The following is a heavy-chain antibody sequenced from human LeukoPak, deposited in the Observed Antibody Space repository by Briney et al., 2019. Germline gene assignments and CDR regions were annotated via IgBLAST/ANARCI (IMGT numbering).Heavy chain of an antibody. Sequence: ASVTVSCKASGYTFTSYGISWVRQAPGQGLEWMGWISAYNGNTNYAQKLQGGVTMTTDTSTSTAYMELRSLRSDDTAVYYCAVIENSGLQSDFDYWGQGTLVTVSS. D-gene: IGHD4-11*01. CDR3: AVIENSGLQSDFDY. J-gene: IGHJ4*02. V-gene: IGHV1-18*01. CDR1: GYTFTSYG. CDR2: ISAYNGNT.